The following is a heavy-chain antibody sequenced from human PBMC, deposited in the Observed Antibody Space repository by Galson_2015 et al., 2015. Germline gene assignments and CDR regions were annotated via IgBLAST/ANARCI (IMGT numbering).Heavy chain of an antibody. D-gene: IGHD2-21*02. CDR3: AGGMETATSSYNYYYGMDV. V-gene: IGHV4-61*01. J-gene: IGHJ6*02. Sequence: ETLSLTCTVSGRALSSAFHYWAWIRQPPGKGLEWIGYISYNGDTHYNASLEGRVPLSADQSNKHLSLSLTSVTAADAAIYYCAGGMETATSSYNYYYGMDVWGQGTTVVVSS. CDR2: ISYNGDT. CDR1: GRALSSAFHY.